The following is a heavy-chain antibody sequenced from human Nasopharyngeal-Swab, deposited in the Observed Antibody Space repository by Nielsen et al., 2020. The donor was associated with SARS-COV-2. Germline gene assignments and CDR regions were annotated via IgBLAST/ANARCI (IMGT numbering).Heavy chain of an antibody. CDR3: ARHYDYVWGSYRPFDY. Sequence: GVSLRLSCAASGFTFSSYWMSWVRQAPGKGLEWVANIKQDGSEKYYVDSVKGRFTISRDNAKNSLYLQMNSLRAEDTAVYYCARHYDYVWGSYRPFDYWGQGTLVTVSS. J-gene: IGHJ4*02. V-gene: IGHV3-7*01. CDR1: GFTFSSYW. CDR2: IKQDGSEK. D-gene: IGHD3-16*02.